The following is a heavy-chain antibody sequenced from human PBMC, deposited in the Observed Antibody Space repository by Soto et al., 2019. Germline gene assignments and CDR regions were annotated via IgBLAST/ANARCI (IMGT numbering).Heavy chain of an antibody. D-gene: IGHD2-15*01. CDR3: ARGFWFPVGATPGWFDP. V-gene: IGHV4-30-4*01. Sequence: SETLSLTCSVSGDSITSGDYYWNWVRQAPGKGLEWIGFIYYNGRTYYTPSLYNRISMSLDTSKNQVYLNLSSVTAADTAVYYCARGFWFPVGATPGWFDPWGQGIVVTVSS. CDR1: GDSITSGDYY. J-gene: IGHJ5*02. CDR2: IYYNGRT.